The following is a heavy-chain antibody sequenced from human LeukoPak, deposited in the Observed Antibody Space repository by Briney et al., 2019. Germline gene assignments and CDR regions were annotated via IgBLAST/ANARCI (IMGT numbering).Heavy chain of an antibody. CDR3: ARGLISGNYYHAFDI. CDR1: GGSISSYY. D-gene: IGHD1-26*01. V-gene: IGHV4-59*01. Sequence: SEALSLTCTVSGGSISSYYWSWIRQPPGKGLEWIGYIYYSGNTNYSPSLKSRVTISVDTSKNQFSLKLSSVTAADTAVYYCARGLISGNYYHAFDIWGQGTMVTVSS. J-gene: IGHJ3*02. CDR2: IYYSGNT.